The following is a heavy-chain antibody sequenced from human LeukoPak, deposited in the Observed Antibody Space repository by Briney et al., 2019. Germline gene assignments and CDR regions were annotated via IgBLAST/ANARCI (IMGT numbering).Heavy chain of an antibody. J-gene: IGHJ3*02. CDR1: GFTFDDYA. CDR3: AKDIWDYGSGSYEVAAFDI. Sequence: PGGSLRLSCAASGFTFDDYAMHWVRQAPGKGLEWVSLISWDGGSTYYADSVKGRFTISRDNSKNSLYLQMNSLRTEDTALYYCAKDIWDYGSGSYEVAAFDIWGQGTMVTVSS. D-gene: IGHD3-10*01. CDR2: ISWDGGST. V-gene: IGHV3-43*01.